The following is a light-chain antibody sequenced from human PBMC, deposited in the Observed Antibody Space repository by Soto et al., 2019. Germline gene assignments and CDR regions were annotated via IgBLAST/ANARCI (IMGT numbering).Light chain of an antibody. CDR3: QTWGTGFQV. CDR2: RNT. J-gene: IGLJ2*01. CDR1: SSNIGAGYE. V-gene: IGLV1-40*01. Sequence: QSVLTQPPSVSGAPGQRVTISCIGGSSNIGAGYEVHWYQQLPGTVPKLLIYRNTYRPSGVPDRFSGSSSGAERYLIISSLQSEDEADYYCQTWGTGFQVFGGGTKLTVL.